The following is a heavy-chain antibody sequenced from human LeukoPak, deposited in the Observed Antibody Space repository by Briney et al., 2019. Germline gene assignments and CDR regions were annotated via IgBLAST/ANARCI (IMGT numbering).Heavy chain of an antibody. D-gene: IGHD1-26*01. V-gene: IGHV4-59*01. CDR1: GGSISIYY. CDR2: IYNSGST. CDR3: VRDRELTY. J-gene: IGHJ4*02. Sequence: KTSETLSLTCTVSGGSISIYYWSWLRQPPGKGLEWIGYIYNSGSTIYNPSLRSRATISVDTSKNQFSLKLNSVTAADTAVYYCVRDRELTYWSQGTLVTVSS.